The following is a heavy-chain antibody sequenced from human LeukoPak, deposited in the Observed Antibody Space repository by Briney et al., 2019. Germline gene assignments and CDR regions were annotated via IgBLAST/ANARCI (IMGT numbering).Heavy chain of an antibody. D-gene: IGHD3-22*01. CDR3: ATHYYDSSGYYYVLYY. Sequence: ASVKVSCKASGYTFTSYGISWVRQAPGQGLEWMGWISAYNGNTNCAQKLQGRVTMTTDTSTSTAYTELRSLRSDDTAVYYCATHYYDSSGYYYVLYYWGQGTLVTVSS. CDR2: ISAYNGNT. CDR1: GYTFTSYG. J-gene: IGHJ4*02. V-gene: IGHV1-18*01.